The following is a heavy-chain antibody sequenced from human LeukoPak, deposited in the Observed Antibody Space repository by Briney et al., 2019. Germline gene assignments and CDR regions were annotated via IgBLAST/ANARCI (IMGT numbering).Heavy chain of an antibody. J-gene: IGHJ4*02. CDR3: AGGSGSYAFDY. CDR2: ISSSSSYT. CDR1: GFTFSDYY. Sequence: GGSLRLSCAASGFTFSDYYMSWIRQAPGKGLEWVSYISSSSSYTNYADSVKGRFTISRDNAKNSLYLQMNSLRAEDTAVYYCAGGSGSYAFDYWGQGTLVTVSS. V-gene: IGHV3-11*05. D-gene: IGHD3-10*01.